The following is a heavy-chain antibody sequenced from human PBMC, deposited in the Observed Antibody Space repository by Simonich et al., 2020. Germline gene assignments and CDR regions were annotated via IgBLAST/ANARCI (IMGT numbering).Heavy chain of an antibody. CDR2: ISGSGGST. CDR1: GFTFSSYA. CDR3: AKDLGERITMIVVVIDAFDI. D-gene: IGHD3-22*01. Sequence: GGGLVQPGGSLRLSCAASGFTFSSYAMSWVRQAPGKGLEWVSAISGSGGSTYYADSVKGRFTISRDNSKNTLYLQMNSLRAEDTAVYYCAKDLGERITMIVVVIDAFDIWGQGTMVTFSS. J-gene: IGHJ3*02. V-gene: IGHV3-23*01.